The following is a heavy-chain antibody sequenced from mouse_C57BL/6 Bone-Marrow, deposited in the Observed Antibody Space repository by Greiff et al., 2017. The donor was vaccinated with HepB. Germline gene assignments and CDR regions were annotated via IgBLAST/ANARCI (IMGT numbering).Heavy chain of an antibody. CDR2: INPSTGGT. CDR3: SLWSFAY. V-gene: IGHV1-42*01. J-gene: IGHJ3*01. D-gene: IGHD1-1*02. CDR1: GYSFTGYY. Sequence: EVQLQQSGPELVKPGASVKISCKASGYSFTGYYMNWVKQSPEKSLEWIGEINPSTGGTTYKQKFKAKATLTVDKSSSTAYMQLKSLTSEDSAVYYCSLWSFAYWGHGTLVTVSA.